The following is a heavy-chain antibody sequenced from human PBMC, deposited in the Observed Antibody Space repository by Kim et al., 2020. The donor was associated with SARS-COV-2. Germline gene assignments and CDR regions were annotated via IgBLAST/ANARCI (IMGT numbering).Heavy chain of an antibody. Sequence: ASVKVSGKASGYTFTSYGISWVRQAPGQGLEWMGWISAYNGNTNYAQKLQGRVTMTTDTSTSTAYMELRSLRSDDTAVYYCARGQGILRYFDWLHLYYFDYWGQGTLVTVSS. CDR2: ISAYNGNT. CDR1: GYTFTSYG. CDR3: ARGQGILRYFDWLHLYYFDY. J-gene: IGHJ4*02. V-gene: IGHV1-18*01. D-gene: IGHD3-9*01.